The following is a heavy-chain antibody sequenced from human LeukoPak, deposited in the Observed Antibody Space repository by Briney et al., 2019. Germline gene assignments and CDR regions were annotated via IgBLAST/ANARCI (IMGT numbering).Heavy chain of an antibody. CDR2: INAGNGNT. Sequence: ASVKVSCKASGYSFTTYAIHWVRQAPGQRLEWMGWINAGNGNTKYSQKFQGRVTITRDTSASTAYMELSSLRSEDTAVYYCARGYGDYSYGMDVWGQGTTVTVSS. CDR3: ARGYGDYSYGMDV. CDR1: GYSFTTYA. J-gene: IGHJ6*02. V-gene: IGHV1-3*01. D-gene: IGHD4-17*01.